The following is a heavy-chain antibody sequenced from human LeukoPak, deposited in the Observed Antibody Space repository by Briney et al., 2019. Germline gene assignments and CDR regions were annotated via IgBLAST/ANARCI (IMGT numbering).Heavy chain of an antibody. J-gene: IGHJ3*02. CDR2: IIPIFGTA. CDR1: GGTFSSYA. D-gene: IGHD4-23*01. Sequence: ASVKVSCKASGGTFSSYAISWVRQAPGQGLEWMGGIIPIFGTANYAQKFQGRVTITADESTSTAYMERSSLRSEDTAVYYCARGLLRWYPGAFDIWGQGTMVTVSS. CDR3: ARGLLRWYPGAFDI. V-gene: IGHV1-69*13.